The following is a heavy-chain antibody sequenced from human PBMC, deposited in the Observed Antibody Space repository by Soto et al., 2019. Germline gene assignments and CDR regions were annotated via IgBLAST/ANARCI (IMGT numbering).Heavy chain of an antibody. CDR2: IYYSGST. Sequence: SETLSLTCAVYGGYFSGYYWSWIRQHPGKGLEWIGYIYYSGSTYYNPSLKSRVTISVDTSKNQFSLKLSSVTAADTAVYYCARGGGLPAANPGFDPWGQGTLVTVSS. D-gene: IGHD2-2*01. CDR1: GGYFSGYY. V-gene: IGHV4-34*01. CDR3: ARGGGLPAANPGFDP. J-gene: IGHJ5*02.